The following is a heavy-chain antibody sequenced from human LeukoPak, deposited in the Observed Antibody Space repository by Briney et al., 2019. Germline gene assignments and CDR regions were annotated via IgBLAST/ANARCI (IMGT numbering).Heavy chain of an antibody. CDR1: GYTFTSYA. CDR2: INAGNGNT. D-gene: IGHD3-9*01. V-gene: IGHV1-3*03. J-gene: IGHJ5*02. Sequence: ASVKVSCKASGYTFTSYAMHWVRQAPGQRLEWMGWINAGNGNTKYSQEFQGRVTITRDTSASTAYMELSSLRSEDMAVYYCARGTLRYFDWSLDPWGQGTLVTVSS. CDR3: ARGTLRYFDWSLDP.